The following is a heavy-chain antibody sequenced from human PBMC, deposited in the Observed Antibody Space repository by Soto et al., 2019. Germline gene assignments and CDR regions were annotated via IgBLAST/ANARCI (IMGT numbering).Heavy chain of an antibody. CDR1: GGTFSSYA. V-gene: IGHV1-69*01. D-gene: IGHD3-22*01. Sequence: QVQLVQSGAEVKKPGSSVKVSCKASGGTFSSYAISWVRQAPGQGLEWMGGSIPIFGTANYAQKFQGRVTITADDSTSTAYMELSSLRSEDTAVYYCARASPSSGYYSIPYFDYWGQGTLVTVSS. CDR2: SIPIFGTA. CDR3: ARASPSSGYYSIPYFDY. J-gene: IGHJ4*02.